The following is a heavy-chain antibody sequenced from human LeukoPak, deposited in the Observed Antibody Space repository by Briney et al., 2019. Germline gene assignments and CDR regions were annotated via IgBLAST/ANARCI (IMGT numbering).Heavy chain of an antibody. D-gene: IGHD3-22*01. J-gene: IGHJ4*02. CDR2: IYYSGST. Sequence: KPSETLSLTCTVSGGSVSSDSYYWSWIRQPPGKGLEWIGYIYYSGSTNYNPSLKSRVTISVDTSKNQFSLKLSSVTAADTAVYYCARGGYGEYYYDSSGYYLFDYWGQGTLVTVSS. V-gene: IGHV4-61*01. CDR3: ARGGYGEYYYDSSGYYLFDY. CDR1: GGSVSSDSYY.